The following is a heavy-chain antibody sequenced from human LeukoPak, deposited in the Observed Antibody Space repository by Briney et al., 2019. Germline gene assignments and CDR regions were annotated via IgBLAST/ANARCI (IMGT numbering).Heavy chain of an antibody. CDR2: IYYSGST. Sequence: SETLSLTCTVSGDSISSSSYYWGWIRQPPGKGLEWSGSIYYSGSTYYNPSLKSRVTISVDTSKNQFSLKLSSVTAADTAVYYCASRTPLPTIVGAVGAFDIWGQGTMVTVSS. V-gene: IGHV4-39*01. J-gene: IGHJ3*02. CDR3: ASRTPLPTIVGAVGAFDI. D-gene: IGHD1-26*01. CDR1: GDSISSSSYY.